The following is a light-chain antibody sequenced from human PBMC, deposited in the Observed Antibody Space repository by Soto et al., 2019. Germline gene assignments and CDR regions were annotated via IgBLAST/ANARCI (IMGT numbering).Light chain of an antibody. CDR1: QSIGSW. Sequence: DNQMTQSPSTLSASVGDRVTISCRASQSIGSWLAWYQQKPGKAPEVLIYKASTLESGVPSRFSGSGSGTEFTLTIGSLQPDDFATYYCQQYNSYPLTFGGGTKVEIK. J-gene: IGKJ4*01. V-gene: IGKV1-5*03. CDR3: QQYNSYPLT. CDR2: KAS.